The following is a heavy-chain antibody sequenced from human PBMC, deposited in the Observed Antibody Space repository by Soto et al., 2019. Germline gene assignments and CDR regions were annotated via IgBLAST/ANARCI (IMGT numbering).Heavy chain of an antibody. Sequence: QVQLVQSGAEVKKPGASVKVSCKASGYTFTGYYMHWVRQAPGQGLEWMGWINPNSGGTNYAQKFQGWVTMTRDTSISTAYMELSRLRSDDTAVYYCARDGTLVPAAIGYYYGMDVWGQGTTVTVSS. V-gene: IGHV1-2*04. CDR1: GYTFTGYY. J-gene: IGHJ6*02. CDR3: ARDGTLVPAAIGYYYGMDV. CDR2: INPNSGGT. D-gene: IGHD2-2*01.